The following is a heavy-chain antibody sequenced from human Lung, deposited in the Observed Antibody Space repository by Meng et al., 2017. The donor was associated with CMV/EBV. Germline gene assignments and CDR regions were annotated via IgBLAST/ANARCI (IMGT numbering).Heavy chain of an antibody. Sequence: SVXVSXXASGGTFSSYAISWVRQAPGQGLEWMGGIIPILSIANYAQKFQGRVTITADKSTNTAYMELSSLRSEDTAVYYCASSSAEVWQGGYYGGHHWGKGTXVTVAS. CDR3: ASSSAEVWQGGYYGGHH. V-gene: IGHV1-69*10. CDR2: IIPILSIA. J-gene: IGHJ5*02. CDR1: GGTFSSYA. D-gene: IGHD4-23*01.